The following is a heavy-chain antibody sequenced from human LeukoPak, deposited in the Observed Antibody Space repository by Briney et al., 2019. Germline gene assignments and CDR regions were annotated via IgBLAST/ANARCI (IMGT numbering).Heavy chain of an antibody. Sequence: PSETLSLTCTVSGGSISSYYWSWIRQPPGKGLEWIGYIYYSGSINYNPSLKSRVTISVDTSKNQFSLKLSSVTAADTAVYYCAREHDDYLDYWGQGTLVTVSS. J-gene: IGHJ4*02. D-gene: IGHD3-3*01. CDR3: AREHDDYLDY. V-gene: IGHV4-59*01. CDR1: GGSISSYY. CDR2: IYYSGSI.